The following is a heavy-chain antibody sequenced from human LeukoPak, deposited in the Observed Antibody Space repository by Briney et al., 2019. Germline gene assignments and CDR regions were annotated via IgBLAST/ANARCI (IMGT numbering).Heavy chain of an antibody. J-gene: IGHJ4*02. Sequence: SETLSLTCTVSGDSISSGDYYWSWIRQPAGKGLEWIGRISSSGSTNYNPSLKSRVTISVDTSKNQFSLKLSSVTAADTAVYYCARDYSYGYGYSSHWGQGTLVTVSS. CDR2: ISSSGST. CDR3: ARDYSYGYGYSSH. V-gene: IGHV4-61*02. CDR1: GDSISSGDYY. D-gene: IGHD5-18*01.